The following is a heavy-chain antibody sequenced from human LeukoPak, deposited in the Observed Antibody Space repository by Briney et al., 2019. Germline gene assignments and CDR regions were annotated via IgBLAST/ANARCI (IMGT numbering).Heavy chain of an antibody. D-gene: IGHD1-26*01. Sequence: SETLSLTCFVSDGSINSYYWNWIRRPPGKGLEWIGYIYYNGNTNYSPSLKSRVTMSVDTSKNLFSLKVSSVTAADTAVYYCARGRSNYYGMDVWGQGTTVTVSS. J-gene: IGHJ6*02. CDR2: IYYNGNT. CDR3: ARGRSNYYGMDV. V-gene: IGHV4-59*01. CDR1: DGSINSYY.